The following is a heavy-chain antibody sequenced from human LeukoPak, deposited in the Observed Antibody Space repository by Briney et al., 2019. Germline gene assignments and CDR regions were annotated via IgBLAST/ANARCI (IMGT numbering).Heavy chain of an antibody. CDR3: ARANYYDSSGYSAY. Sequence: GGPLRLSCAASGFTFSSYWMSWVRQAPGKGLEWVANIKQDGSEKYYVDSVKGRFTISRDNAKNSLYLQMNSLRAEDTAVYYCARANYYDSSGYSAYWGQGTLVTVSS. CDR1: GFTFSSYW. J-gene: IGHJ4*02. CDR2: IKQDGSEK. V-gene: IGHV3-7*01. D-gene: IGHD3-22*01.